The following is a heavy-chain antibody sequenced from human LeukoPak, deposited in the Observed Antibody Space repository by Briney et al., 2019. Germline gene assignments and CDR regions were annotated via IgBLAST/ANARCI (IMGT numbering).Heavy chain of an antibody. CDR3: ARTITMARVDI. V-gene: IGHV3-53*01. J-gene: IGHJ3*02. D-gene: IGHD5-12*01. CDR1: GFTVSSNY. CDR2: IYIDGST. Sequence: GGSLRLSCAASGFTVSSNYMNWVRQAPGKGLEWVSVIYIDGSTYYAESVKGRSTISRDSSKNTLYLQMNSLRAEDTAIYYCARTITMARVDIWGQGTMVTVSS.